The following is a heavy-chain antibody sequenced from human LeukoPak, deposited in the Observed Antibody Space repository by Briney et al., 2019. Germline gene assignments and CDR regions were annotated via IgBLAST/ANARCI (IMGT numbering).Heavy chain of an antibody. CDR1: GGSFSGYY. V-gene: IGHV4-34*01. CDR3: ARGWAVAVDY. CDR2: INHSGST. D-gene: IGHD6-19*01. Sequence: PSETLSLTCAVYGGSFSGYYWSWIRQPPGKGLEWMGEINHSGSTNYNPSLKSRVTISVDTSKNQFSLKLSSVTAADTAVYYCARGWAVAVDYWGQGTLVTVSS. J-gene: IGHJ4*02.